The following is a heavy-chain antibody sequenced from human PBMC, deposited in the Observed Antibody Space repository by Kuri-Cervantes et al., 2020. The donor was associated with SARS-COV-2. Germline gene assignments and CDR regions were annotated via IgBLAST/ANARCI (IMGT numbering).Heavy chain of an antibody. CDR1: GFTVSTNY. CDR3: ARDPSTGWSRYFYGMDV. CDR2: IYTDGSS. V-gene: IGHV3-53*01. J-gene: IGHJ6*02. D-gene: IGHD6-19*01. Sequence: GGSLRLSCAVSGFTVSTNYMSWVRQAPGKGLEWVSVIYTDGSSHYADSVRGRFTISRDKSKNTLYLQMNSLRVEDTAVYYCARDPSTGWSRYFYGMDVWGQGTTVTVSS.